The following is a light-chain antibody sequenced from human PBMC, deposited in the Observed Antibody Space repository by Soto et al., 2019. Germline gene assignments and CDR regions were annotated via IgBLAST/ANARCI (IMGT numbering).Light chain of an antibody. Sequence: QSALTQPASVSGSPGQSITISCTGTSSDVGGYNYVSWYQQHPGKAPKLLIYDVSNRPSGVSHRFSGSKSGNTASLTISGLQAEDEGDYHSSSHTTSSTVLFRGGTKLTVL. CDR1: SSDVGGYNY. CDR3: SSHTTSSTVL. V-gene: IGLV2-14*03. J-gene: IGLJ2*01. CDR2: DVS.